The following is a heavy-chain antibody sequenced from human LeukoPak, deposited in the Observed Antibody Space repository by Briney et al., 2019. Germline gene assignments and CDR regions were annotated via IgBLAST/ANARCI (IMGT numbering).Heavy chain of an antibody. D-gene: IGHD5-18*01. V-gene: IGHV3-21*01. Sequence: PGGSLRLSCAAAGVTFSSYSMNWVRQAPGKGLEWVSSISSSSSYIYYADSVKGRFTISRDNAKNSLYLQMNSLRAEDTAVYYCARANTAMAFDYWGQGTLVTVSS. CDR3: ARANTAMAFDY. CDR2: ISSSSSYI. J-gene: IGHJ4*02. CDR1: GVTFSSYS.